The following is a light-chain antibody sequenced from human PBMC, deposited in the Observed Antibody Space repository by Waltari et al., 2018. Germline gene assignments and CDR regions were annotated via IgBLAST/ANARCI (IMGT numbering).Light chain of an antibody. CDR2: EAS. J-gene: IGKJ1*01. CDR3: QQYGSYPAT. V-gene: IGKV3-20*01. Sequence: EIVLTQSPGTLSLSQGEGATLSCRASQSVSRSLAWYQQKPGHAPRLLLYEASSRPTGIPDRVSGSVSGTDFSLTISRLEPEYFAVYYCQQYGSYPATFGQGTKVEIK. CDR1: QSVSRS.